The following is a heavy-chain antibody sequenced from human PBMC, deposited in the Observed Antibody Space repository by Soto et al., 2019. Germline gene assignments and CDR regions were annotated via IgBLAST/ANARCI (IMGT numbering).Heavy chain of an antibody. J-gene: IGHJ4*02. CDR3: AKTYDFWSGYYKYYFDY. CDR2: ISGSGGST. CDR1: GFTFSSYA. Sequence: VQLLESGGGLVQPGGSLRLSCAASGFTFSSYAMSWVRQAPGKGLEWVSAISGSGGSTYYADSVKGRFTISRDNSKNTLYLQMNSLRAEDTAVYYCAKTYDFWSGYYKYYFDYWGQGTLVTVSS. D-gene: IGHD3-3*01. V-gene: IGHV3-23*01.